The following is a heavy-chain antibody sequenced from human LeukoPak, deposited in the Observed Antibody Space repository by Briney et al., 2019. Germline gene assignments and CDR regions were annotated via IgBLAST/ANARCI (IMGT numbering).Heavy chain of an antibody. CDR1: GGSISSYY. D-gene: IGHD2-2*01. J-gene: IGHJ5*02. CDR2: IYYSGST. V-gene: IGHV4-59*12. Sequence: PSETLSLTCTVSGGSISSYYWSWIRQPPGKGLEWIWYIYYSGSTNYNPSLKRRVTMFVDTSKNQFSLKLSSVTAADTAVYYWARALLDCSSTSCYVSYNWFDPWGQGTLVTVSS. CDR3: ARALLDCSSTSCYVSYNWFDP.